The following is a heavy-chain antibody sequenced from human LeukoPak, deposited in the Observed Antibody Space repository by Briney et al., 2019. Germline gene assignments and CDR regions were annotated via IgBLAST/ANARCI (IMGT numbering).Heavy chain of an antibody. CDR3: ARVEEGYGSGRRENYYYYYMDV. CDR2: IYYSGST. J-gene: IGHJ6*03. Sequence: SETLSLTCTVSGGSISSYYWSWIRQPPGKGLGWIGYIYYSGSTNYNPSLKSRVTISVDTSKNQFSLKLRSVTAADTAVYYCARVEEGYGSGRRENYYYYYMDVWGKGTTVTISS. CDR1: GGSISSYY. V-gene: IGHV4-59*01. D-gene: IGHD3-10*01.